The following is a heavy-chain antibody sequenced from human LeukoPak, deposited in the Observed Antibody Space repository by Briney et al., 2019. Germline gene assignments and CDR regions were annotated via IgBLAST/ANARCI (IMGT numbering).Heavy chain of an antibody. J-gene: IGHJ4*02. CDR2: ISYDGSNK. Sequence: PGGSLRLSCAASGFTFSSYGMHWVRQAPGKGLEWVAVISYDGSNKYYADSVKGRFTISRDNSKNTLYLQMNSVRAEDTAVYYCAKGITMIVVAAYLDYWGQGTLVTVSS. CDR3: AKGITMIVVAAYLDY. CDR1: GFTFSSYG. D-gene: IGHD3-22*01. V-gene: IGHV3-30*18.